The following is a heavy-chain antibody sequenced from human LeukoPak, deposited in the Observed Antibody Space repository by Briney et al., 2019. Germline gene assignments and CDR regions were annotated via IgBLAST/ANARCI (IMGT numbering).Heavy chain of an antibody. J-gene: IGHJ6*02. V-gene: IGHV4-61*01. D-gene: IGHD1-7*01. CDR2: IYYSGST. Sequence: PSETLSLTCTVSGGSVSSGSYYWSWIRQPPGKGLEWIGYIYYSGSTNYNPSLKSRVTISVDTSKNQFSLELSSVTAADTAVYYCARLNYDVPYYYYGMDVWGQGTTVTVSS. CDR1: GGSVSSGSYY. CDR3: ARLNYDVPYYYYGMDV.